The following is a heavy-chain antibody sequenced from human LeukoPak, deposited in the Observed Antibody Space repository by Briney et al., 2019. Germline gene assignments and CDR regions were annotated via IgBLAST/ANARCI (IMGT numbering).Heavy chain of an antibody. CDR3: AKGARIAVADPLYYFDY. J-gene: IGHJ4*02. V-gene: IGHV3-9*01. D-gene: IGHD6-19*01. Sequence: GGSLRLSCRASGFTFGDYFMSWVRQAPGKGLEWVSGISWNSGSIGYADSVKGRFTISRDNAKNSLYLQMNSLRAEDTALYYCAKGARIAVADPLYYFDYWGQGTLVTVSS. CDR2: ISWNSGSI. CDR1: GFTFGDYF.